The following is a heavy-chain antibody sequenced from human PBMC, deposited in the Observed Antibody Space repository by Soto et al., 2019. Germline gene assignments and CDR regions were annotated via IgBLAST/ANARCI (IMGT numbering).Heavy chain of an antibody. D-gene: IGHD3-10*01. CDR1: GLSVSYAW. CDR2: ISSHSTTI. V-gene: IGHV3-48*04. J-gene: IGHJ4*02. Sequence: EVQLVESGGGLVKPGGSLRLSCAASGLSVSYAWMDWVRQAPGKGLEWISYISSHSTTIYYADSVEGRFTISRDNAKNSLYLQMNSLRAEDTAVYYCARWLWSGELSYYFDYWGQGTLVTVSS. CDR3: ARWLWSGELSYYFDY.